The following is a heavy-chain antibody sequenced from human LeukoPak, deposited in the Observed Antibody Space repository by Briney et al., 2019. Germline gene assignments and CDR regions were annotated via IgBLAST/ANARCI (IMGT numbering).Heavy chain of an antibody. J-gene: IGHJ4*02. CDR1: GFTFDDYA. D-gene: IGHD3-22*01. CDR2: ISWNSGSI. Sequence: GGSLRLSCAASGFTFDDYAMHWVRQAPGKGLEWVSGISWNSGSIGYADSVKGRFTISRDNAKNSLYLQMNSLRAEDTALYYCAKDRRYDSSGYLNYWGQGTLVTVSS. CDR3: AKDRRYDSSGYLNY. V-gene: IGHV3-9*01.